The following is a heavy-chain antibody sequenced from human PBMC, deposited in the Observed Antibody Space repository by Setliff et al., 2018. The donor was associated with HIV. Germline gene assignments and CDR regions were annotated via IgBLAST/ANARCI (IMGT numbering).Heavy chain of an antibody. CDR2: INPSAVT. J-gene: IGHJ4*02. CDR1: GYSFTDHY. V-gene: IGHV1-46*01. CDR3: VRGGGSSAYPPFEY. D-gene: IGHD3-16*01. Sequence: ASVKVSCKTSGYSFTDHYIHWVRQAPGQGLEWMGIINPSAVTSYGQKFQGRLTVTRDTSTSTVYMDLSSLRSEDTAVYYWVRGGGSSAYPPFEYWGQGTLVTVSS.